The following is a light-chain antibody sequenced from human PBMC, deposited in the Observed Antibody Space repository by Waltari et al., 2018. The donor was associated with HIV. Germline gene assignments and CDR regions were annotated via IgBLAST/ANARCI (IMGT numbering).Light chain of an antibody. J-gene: IGKJ1*01. V-gene: IGKV3-15*01. Sequence: EILMTQSPATLSVSPGETATLSCRASQTISSNLAWYQQKPGQAPRLLIYAASARATGIPARCSGSGSGKDVSLTISSLQSEDFAVYYCQQYNNWPPEATFGQGTEVEV. CDR3: QQYNNWPPEAT. CDR2: AAS. CDR1: QTISSN.